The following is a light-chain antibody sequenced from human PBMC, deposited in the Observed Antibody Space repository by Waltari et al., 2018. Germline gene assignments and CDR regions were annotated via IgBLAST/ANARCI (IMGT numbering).Light chain of an antibody. J-gene: IGLJ3*02. CDR3: QTGGHGTWV. V-gene: IGLV4-69*01. Sequence: QLVLTQSPSASASLGASVRLTCTLSSGHTSNVIAWHQQQPEKGPRYLMKVNSDGSHTQGDEIPDRFSGSSSVADRYLTSSSLQSEDEADYYCQTGGHGTWVFGGGTKLTVL. CDR1: SGHTSNV. CDR2: VNSDGSH.